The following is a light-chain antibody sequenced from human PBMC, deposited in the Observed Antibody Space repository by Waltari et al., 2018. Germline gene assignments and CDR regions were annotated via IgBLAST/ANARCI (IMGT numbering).Light chain of an antibody. V-gene: IGKV3-20*01. CDR3: QQYGTAPRT. Sequence: EIVLTQSPGTLSLSPWERTTLFCRASQSVSSNSLAWYQQRPGQAPRLLIYGASSRATGIPDRFSGSGSGTDFTLTISRLEPEDFALYYCQQYGTAPRTFGQGTKVEVK. J-gene: IGKJ1*01. CDR2: GAS. CDR1: QSVSSNS.